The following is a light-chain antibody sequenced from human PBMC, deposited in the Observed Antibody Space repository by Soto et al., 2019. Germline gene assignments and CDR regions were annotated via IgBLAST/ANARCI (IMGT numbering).Light chain of an antibody. J-gene: IGKJ4*01. CDR3: QQYSSYSPLT. CDR2: DAY. Sequence: DIHLTQSPSLLSASVGDRVTITCRASQSISSWLAWYQQKPGKAPTLLXYDAYSLESGTPSRFSGRRSGTEFTLTIASVQPEDFATYYCQQYSSYSPLTFGGGTKVDIK. V-gene: IGKV1-5*01. CDR1: QSISSW.